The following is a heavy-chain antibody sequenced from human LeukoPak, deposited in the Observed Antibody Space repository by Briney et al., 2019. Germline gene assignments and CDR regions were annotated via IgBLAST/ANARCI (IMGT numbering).Heavy chain of an antibody. Sequence: GGSLRLSCAASGFTFSSYAMSWVRQAPEKGLEWVSAISGSGGSTYYADSVKGRFTISRDNSKNTLYLQMNSLRAEDTAVYYCAKDGVTNYDILTGYPHWGQGTLVTVSS. J-gene: IGHJ4*02. CDR3: AKDGVTNYDILTGYPH. D-gene: IGHD3-9*01. V-gene: IGHV3-23*01. CDR1: GFTFSSYA. CDR2: ISGSGGST.